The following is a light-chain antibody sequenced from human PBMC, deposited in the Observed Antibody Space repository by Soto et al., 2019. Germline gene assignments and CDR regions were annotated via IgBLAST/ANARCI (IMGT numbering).Light chain of an antibody. CDR1: QSVSSH. Sequence: EAVMTQSPGPLSVSPGERVTLSCRASQSVSSHLAWYQQKPGQAPRLLIHGASTRATGIPDRFSGSGSGTEFTLTISSLQSEDSAVYYGQQYNRWPFPFGPGTKVHIK. CDR2: GAS. CDR3: QQYNRWPFP. J-gene: IGKJ3*01. V-gene: IGKV3-15*01.